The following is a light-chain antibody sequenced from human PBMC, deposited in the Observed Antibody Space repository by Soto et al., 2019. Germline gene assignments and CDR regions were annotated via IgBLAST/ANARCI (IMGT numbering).Light chain of an antibody. Sequence: EIVLTQSPGTRSLSPGERATLSCRASQSVSSRYFSWYQQKPGQAPRILIYGASSRAIGIPDRFSGSGSGTDFTLTISRLEPENFAVYYCQQYGSSGATFGQGTRLEIK. CDR1: QSVSSRY. V-gene: IGKV3-20*01. CDR2: GAS. CDR3: QQYGSSGAT. J-gene: IGKJ5*01.